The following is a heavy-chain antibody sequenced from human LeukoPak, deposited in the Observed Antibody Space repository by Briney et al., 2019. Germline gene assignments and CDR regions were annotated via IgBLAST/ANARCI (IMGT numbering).Heavy chain of an antibody. CDR2: INHSGST. CDR1: GGSFSGYY. J-gene: IGHJ4*02. Sequence: SETLSLTCAVYGGSFSGYYWSWIRQPPGKGLEWIGEINHSGSTNYNPSLKSRVTISVDTSKNQFSLKLSSVTAADTAVYYCARSRFWSGNRFDYWGQGTLVIVSS. CDR3: ARSRFWSGNRFDY. V-gene: IGHV4-34*01. D-gene: IGHD3-3*01.